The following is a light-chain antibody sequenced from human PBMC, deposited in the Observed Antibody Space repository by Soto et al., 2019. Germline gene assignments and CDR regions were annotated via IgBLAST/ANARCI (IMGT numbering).Light chain of an antibody. CDR1: SSDVGGYNY. CDR2: EVN. V-gene: IGLV2-8*01. J-gene: IGLJ1*01. Sequence: QSALTQPPSASGSPGXSXXXSCTGTSSDVGGYNYVSWYQQHPGKAPKLMIYEVNKRPSGVPDRFSGSKSGNTASLTVSGLQAEDEADYYCSSYAGSSNVFGTGTKLTVL. CDR3: SSYAGSSNV.